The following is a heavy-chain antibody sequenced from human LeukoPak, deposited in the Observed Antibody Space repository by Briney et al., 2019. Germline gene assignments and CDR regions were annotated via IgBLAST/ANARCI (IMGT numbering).Heavy chain of an antibody. V-gene: IGHV4-59*01. CDR1: GASISSYD. Sequence: PSETLSLTCTVSGASISSYDWSWIRQPPGKGLEWIGYMYDSGNTNYNPSLKSRITMSLDTSKNQFSLKLSSVTAVDTAIYYCARKDGDYWGQGTLVTVSS. CDR2: MYDSGNT. J-gene: IGHJ4*02. CDR3: ARKDGDY. D-gene: IGHD5-24*01.